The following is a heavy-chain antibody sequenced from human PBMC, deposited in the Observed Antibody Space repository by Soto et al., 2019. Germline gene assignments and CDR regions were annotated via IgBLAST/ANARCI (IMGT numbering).Heavy chain of an antibody. CDR3: ARLGAVAGDNWFDP. CDR1: GGSISSGGYS. D-gene: IGHD6-19*01. Sequence: PSETLSLTCAVSGGSISSGGYSWSWIRQPPGKGLEWIGYMYHSGSTYYNPSLKSRVTISIDRSKNQFSLKLSSVTAADTAVYYCARLGAVAGDNWFDPWGQGTLVTVSS. CDR2: MYHSGST. J-gene: IGHJ5*02. V-gene: IGHV4-30-2*01.